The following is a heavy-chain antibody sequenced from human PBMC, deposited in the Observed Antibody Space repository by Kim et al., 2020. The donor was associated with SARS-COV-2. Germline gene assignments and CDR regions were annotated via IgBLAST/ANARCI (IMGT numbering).Heavy chain of an antibody. CDR2: IDPSDSYT. D-gene: IGHD4-17*01. CDR3: ARCLYGDCDHYYGMDV. J-gene: IGHJ6*02. CDR1: GYSFTSYW. Sequence: GESLKISCKGSGYSFTSYWISWVRQMPGKGLEWMGRIDPSDSYTNYSPSFQGHVTISADKSISTAYLQWSSLKASDTAMYYCARCLYGDCDHYYGMDVWGQGTTVTVSS. V-gene: IGHV5-10-1*01.